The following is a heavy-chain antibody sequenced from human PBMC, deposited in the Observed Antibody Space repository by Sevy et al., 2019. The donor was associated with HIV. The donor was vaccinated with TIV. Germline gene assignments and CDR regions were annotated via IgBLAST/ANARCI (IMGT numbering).Heavy chain of an antibody. J-gene: IGHJ4*02. CDR1: GDSISSGGYS. D-gene: IGHD4-17*01. Sequence: SETLSLTCAVSGDSISSGGYSWNWIRQPPGKGLEWIGYMYHSGSTYYNPSLQSRVTISVDRSKNQFSLRVTSVTAADTAVYYCARGDPSTTFDYWGQGTLVTVSS. V-gene: IGHV4-30-2*01. CDR2: MYHSGST. CDR3: ARGDPSTTFDY.